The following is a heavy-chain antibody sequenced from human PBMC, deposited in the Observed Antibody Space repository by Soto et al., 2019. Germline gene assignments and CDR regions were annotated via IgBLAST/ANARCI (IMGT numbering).Heavy chain of an antibody. Sequence: EVQLLESGGGLVQPGGSLRLSCAASGFTFSTYAMTWVRQAPGKGLVWISRIKSDGTTTTYADFVKGRFIISRDNAKNTVYLQVNSLGGEDTAVYYCTRGGATGAGIYHFENWGQGTLVTVSS. J-gene: IGHJ4*02. D-gene: IGHD3-10*01. CDR3: TRGGATGAGIYHFEN. CDR1: GFTFSTYA. V-gene: IGHV3-74*02. CDR2: IKSDGTTT.